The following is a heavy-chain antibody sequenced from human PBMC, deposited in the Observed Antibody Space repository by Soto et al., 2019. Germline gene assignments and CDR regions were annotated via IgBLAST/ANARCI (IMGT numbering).Heavy chain of an antibody. Sequence: EVQLVESGGGLVQPGGSLRLSCAASGFTFSSYSMNWVRQAPGKGLEWVSYISSSSSTIYYADSVKGRFTISRDNAKNSLYLQMNRLRDEDTAVYYCARTHDYGDPGVWGQGTTVTVSS. J-gene: IGHJ6*02. D-gene: IGHD4-17*01. CDR1: GFTFSSYS. V-gene: IGHV3-48*02. CDR3: ARTHDYGDPGV. CDR2: ISSSSSTI.